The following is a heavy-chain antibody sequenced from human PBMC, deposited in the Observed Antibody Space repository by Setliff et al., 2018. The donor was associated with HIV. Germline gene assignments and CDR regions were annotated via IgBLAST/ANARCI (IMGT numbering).Heavy chain of an antibody. D-gene: IGHD6-19*01. CDR1: GGTFSSYG. Sequence: ASVKVSCKSSGGTFSSYGVTWVRQAPGQGLEWMGGVIPLFGTEKVAQKFQGRVTTTADESTNTAYMELSSLRSEDTAIYYCARPAVLISTDYYYYMDVWGQGTTVTVSS. V-gene: IGHV1-69*13. J-gene: IGHJ6*02. CDR2: VIPLFGTE. CDR3: ARPAVLISTDYYYYMDV.